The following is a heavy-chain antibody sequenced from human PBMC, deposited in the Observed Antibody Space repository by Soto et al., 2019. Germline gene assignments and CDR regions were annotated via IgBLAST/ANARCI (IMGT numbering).Heavy chain of an antibody. CDR2: IYYSGST. CDR1: GGSISSGDYY. D-gene: IGHD3-10*01. V-gene: IGHV4-30-4*01. J-gene: IGHJ4*02. CDR3: AREERFGEPYFDY. Sequence: PSETLCLTCTVSGGSISSGDYYWSWISQPPGKGLEWIGYIYYSGSTYYNPSLKSRVTISVDTSKNQFSLKLSSVTAADTAVYYCAREERFGEPYFDYWGQGTLVTVSS.